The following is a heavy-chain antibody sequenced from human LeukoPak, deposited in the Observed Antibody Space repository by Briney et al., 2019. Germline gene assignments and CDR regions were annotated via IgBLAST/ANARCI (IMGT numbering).Heavy chain of an antibody. CDR2: IYHSGST. CDR3: ARNDYGGKEYYFDY. CDR1: GYSISSGYY. V-gene: IGHV4-38-2*02. D-gene: IGHD4-23*01. Sequence: PSETLSLTCTVSGYSISSGYYWGWIRQPPGKGLEWIGSIYHSGSTYYNPSLKSRVTISVDTSKNQFSLKLSSVTAADTAVYYCARNDYGGKEYYFDYWGQGALVTVSS. J-gene: IGHJ4*02.